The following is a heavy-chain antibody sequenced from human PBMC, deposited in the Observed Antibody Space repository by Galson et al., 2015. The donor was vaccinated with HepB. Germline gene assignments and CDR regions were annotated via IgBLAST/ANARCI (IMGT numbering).Heavy chain of an antibody. J-gene: IGHJ6*02. CDR1: GYTFTSYA. CDR2: INAGNGNT. CDR3: ASHDWFGEFHYTPNAHYYYYGMDV. D-gene: IGHD3-10*01. Sequence: SVKVSCKASGYTFTSYAMHWVRQAPGQRLEWMGWINAGNGNTKYSQKFQGRVTITRDTSASTAYMELSSLRSEDTAVYYCASHDWFGEFHYTPNAHYYYYGMDVWGQGTTVSVSS. V-gene: IGHV1-3*01.